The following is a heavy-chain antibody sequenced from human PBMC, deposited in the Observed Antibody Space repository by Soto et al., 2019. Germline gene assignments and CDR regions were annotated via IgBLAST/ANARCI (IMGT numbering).Heavy chain of an antibody. CDR3: ARGSSIAGLYYGMDV. Sequence: SETLSLTCTVSGGSISSGDDYWSWIRQPPGKGLEWIGYIYYSGITYYNPSLKSRVTISLDTSKNQFSLKLSSVTAADTAVYYCARGSSIAGLYYGMDVWGQGTTVTVSS. D-gene: IGHD6-6*01. CDR1: GGSISSGDDY. CDR2: IYYSGIT. V-gene: IGHV4-30-4*01. J-gene: IGHJ6*02.